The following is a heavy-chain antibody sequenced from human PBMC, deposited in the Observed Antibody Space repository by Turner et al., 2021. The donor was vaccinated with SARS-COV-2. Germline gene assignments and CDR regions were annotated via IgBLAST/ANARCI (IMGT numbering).Heavy chain of an antibody. V-gene: IGHV3-13*04. CDR1: GFTFRRYD. CDR2: IGTAGDT. CDR3: ARANYDSSGYYCYFDY. J-gene: IGHJ4*02. D-gene: IGHD3-22*01. Sequence: EVQLVESGGGLVQHGGSQRLCCAAAGFTFRRYDMHWFRPATGKGLEWVSVIGTAGDTYYPGSVKGRFTISRENAKNSLYLQMNTLRAGDTAVYYCARANYDSSGYYCYFDYWGQGTLVTVSS.